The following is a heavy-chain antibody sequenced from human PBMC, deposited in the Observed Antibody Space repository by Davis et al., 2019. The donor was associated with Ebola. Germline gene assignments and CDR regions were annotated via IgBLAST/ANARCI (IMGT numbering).Heavy chain of an antibody. CDR1: GFTFITSA. D-gene: IGHD3-3*01. J-gene: IGHJ4*02. CDR2: ISSSSGYI. CDR3: AKERSYDFWSGADF. V-gene: IGHV3-21*04. Sequence: GESLKISCAASGFTFITSAMSWVRQAPGKGLEWVSSISSSSGYIYYADSVKGRFTISRDNAKNSLYLQMNSLRAEDTAFYYCAKERSYDFWSGADFWGQGTLVTVSS.